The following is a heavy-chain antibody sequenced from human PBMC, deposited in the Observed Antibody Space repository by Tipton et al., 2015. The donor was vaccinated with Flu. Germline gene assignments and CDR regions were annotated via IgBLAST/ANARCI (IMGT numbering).Heavy chain of an antibody. D-gene: IGHD3-22*01. CDR3: ARDRGYYNDRSGSDAFNI. CDR2: LYSDSSP. V-gene: IGHV3-53*01. Sequence: SLRLSCAASGFTVSSNYMSWVRQAPGRGLEWVSVLYSDSSPYYADSVKGRFTISRDNSKNTLFLQMNSLRAGDTAVYYCARDRGYYNDRSGSDAFNIWGQGTLVTVSS. CDR1: GFTVSSNY. J-gene: IGHJ3*02.